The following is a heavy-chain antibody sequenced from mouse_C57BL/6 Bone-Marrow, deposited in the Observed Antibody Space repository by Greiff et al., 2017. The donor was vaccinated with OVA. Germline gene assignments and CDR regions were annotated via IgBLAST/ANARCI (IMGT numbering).Heavy chain of an antibody. Sequence: EVQLQQSGTVLARPGASVKMSCKTSGYTFTSYWMHWVKQRHGQGLEWIGAIYPGNSDTRYNQKFKGKAKLTAVTSASTAYMELSSLTNEDSAVYYCARESAEFTTVGPYFGYWGQGTTLTVSS. V-gene: IGHV1-5*01. CDR2: IYPGNSDT. J-gene: IGHJ2*01. CDR1: GYTFTSYW. CDR3: ARESAEFTTVGPYFGY. D-gene: IGHD1-1*01.